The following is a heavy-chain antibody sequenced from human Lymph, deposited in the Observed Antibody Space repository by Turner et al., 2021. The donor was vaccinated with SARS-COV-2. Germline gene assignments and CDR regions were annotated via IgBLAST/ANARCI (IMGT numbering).Heavy chain of an antibody. Sequence: EVQLVESGGGLIQPGRSLRLSCAASGFIVSSNYMSWVRQAPGKGLEWVSLIYSGGSTYYADSVKGRFTISRDNSKNTLYLQMNSLRAEDTAVYYCARVLPYGDYFDYWGQGTLVTVSS. D-gene: IGHD4-17*01. CDR3: ARVLPYGDYFDY. CDR2: IYSGGST. V-gene: IGHV3-53*01. J-gene: IGHJ4*02. CDR1: GFIVSSNY.